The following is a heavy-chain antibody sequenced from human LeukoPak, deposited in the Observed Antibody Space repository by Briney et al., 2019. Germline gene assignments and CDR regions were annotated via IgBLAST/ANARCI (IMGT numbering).Heavy chain of an antibody. CDR2: IYPGDSDT. Sequence: ESLKISCKGSGFTFTKYWIGWVRQMPGKGLEWMGIIYPGDSDTRYSPSFQGQVTISADKSISTAYLQWSSLKASDTAMYYCAVIVVPAAPLGDYYYGMDVWGQGTTVTVSS. D-gene: IGHD2-2*01. J-gene: IGHJ6*02. V-gene: IGHV5-51*01. CDR3: AVIVVPAAPLGDYYYGMDV. CDR1: GFTFTKYW.